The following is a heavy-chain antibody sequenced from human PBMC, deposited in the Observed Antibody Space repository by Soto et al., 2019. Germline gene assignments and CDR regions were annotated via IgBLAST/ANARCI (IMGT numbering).Heavy chain of an antibody. V-gene: IGHV3-33*08. D-gene: IGHD2-2*01. CDR1: GFTFSSYG. Sequence: GGSLRLSCAASGFTFSSYGMHRVRQAPGKGLEWVAVIWYDGSNKYYADSVKGRFTISRDNSKNTLYLQMNSLRAEDTAVYYCARGPRERYQLLRYAEHYMDVWGKGTTVTVSS. J-gene: IGHJ6*03. CDR2: IWYDGSNK. CDR3: ARGPRERYQLLRYAEHYMDV.